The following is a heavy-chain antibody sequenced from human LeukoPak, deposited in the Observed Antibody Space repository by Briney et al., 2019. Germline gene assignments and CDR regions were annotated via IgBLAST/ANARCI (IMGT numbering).Heavy chain of an antibody. J-gene: IGHJ5*02. CDR3: ARDRYYYDSSGYYSPTSNVWFDP. D-gene: IGHD3-22*01. Sequence: ASVKVSCKASGYTFTSYGISWVRQAPGQGLEWMGWISAYNGNTNYAQKPQGRVTVTTDTSTSTAYMELRSLRSDDTAVYYCARDRYYYDSSGYYSPTSNVWFDPWGQGTLVTVSS. V-gene: IGHV1-18*01. CDR1: GYTFTSYG. CDR2: ISAYNGNT.